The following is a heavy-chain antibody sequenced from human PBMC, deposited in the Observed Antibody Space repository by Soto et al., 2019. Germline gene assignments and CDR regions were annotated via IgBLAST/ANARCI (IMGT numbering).Heavy chain of an antibody. V-gene: IGHV4-31*03. CDR2: IYYSGST. CDR1: GGSISSGGYY. CDR3: ATRITVFGLLIPPFDP. Sequence: SETLSLTCTVSGGSISSGGYYWSWIRQHPGKGLEWIGYIYYSGSTYYNPSLKSRVTMSVDTSKNQFSLRLSSVTAADTAIYYCATRITVFGLLIPPFDPWGQGTQVTVSS. J-gene: IGHJ5*02. D-gene: IGHD3-3*01.